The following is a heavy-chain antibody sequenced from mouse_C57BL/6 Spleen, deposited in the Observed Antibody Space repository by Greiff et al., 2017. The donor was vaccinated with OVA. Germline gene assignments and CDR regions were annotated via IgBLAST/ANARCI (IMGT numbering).Heavy chain of an antibody. CDR1: GYAFSSSW. CDR2: IYPGDGDT. J-gene: IGHJ4*01. D-gene: IGHD2-1*01. Sequence: QVQLQQSGPELVKPGASVKISCKASGYAFSSSWMNWVKQRPGKGLEWIGRIYPGDGDTNYNGKFKGKATLTADKSSSTAYMQLSSLTSVDSAVYFCARGWYWGAMDYWGQGTSVTVSS. CDR3: ARGWYWGAMDY. V-gene: IGHV1-82*01.